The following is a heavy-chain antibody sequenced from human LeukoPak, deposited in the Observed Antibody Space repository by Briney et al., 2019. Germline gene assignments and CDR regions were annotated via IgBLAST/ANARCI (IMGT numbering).Heavy chain of an antibody. D-gene: IGHD2-21*02. CDR3: ASSRIHCGGDCYRY. CDR2: ISSNGGST. CDR1: GFTFSSYA. V-gene: IGHV3-64*01. Sequence: GGSLRLSCAASGFTFSSYAMNWVRQAPGKGLEYVSAISSNGGSTYYANSVKGRFTISRDNSKNTLYLQMGSLRAEDMAVYYCASSRIHCGGDCYRYWGQGTLVTVSS. J-gene: IGHJ4*02.